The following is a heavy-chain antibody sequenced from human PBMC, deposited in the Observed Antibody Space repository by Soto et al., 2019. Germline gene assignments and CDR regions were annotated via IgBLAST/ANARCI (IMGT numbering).Heavy chain of an antibody. Sequence: ASVKVSCKASGYTFVSYGSSWVRQAPGQGLEWLGWISANNGNTKYAQSFQGRVSMSTDASTNTAYMELRSLTSDDTAVYYCARTDTSMVTFYWGQGTLVTVSS. CDR2: ISANNGNT. CDR1: GYTFVSYG. J-gene: IGHJ4*02. CDR3: ARTDTSMVTFY. D-gene: IGHD5-18*01. V-gene: IGHV1-18*01.